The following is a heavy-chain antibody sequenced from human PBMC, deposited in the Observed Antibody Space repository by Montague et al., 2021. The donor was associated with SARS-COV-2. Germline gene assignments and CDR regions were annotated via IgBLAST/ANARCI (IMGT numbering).Heavy chain of an antibody. CDR1: GFTFSNAW. CDR2: IKSKTDGGTT. D-gene: IGHD3-10*01. Sequence: SLRLSCPASGFTFSNAWMSWVRQAPGKGLEWVGRIKSKTDGGTTDYAAPVKGRFTISRDDSKNTLYLQMNSLKTEDTAAYYCTTDYIPYYYGSGSPSAFDIWGQGTMVTVSS. CDR3: TTDYIPYYYGSGSPSAFDI. J-gene: IGHJ3*02. V-gene: IGHV3-15*01.